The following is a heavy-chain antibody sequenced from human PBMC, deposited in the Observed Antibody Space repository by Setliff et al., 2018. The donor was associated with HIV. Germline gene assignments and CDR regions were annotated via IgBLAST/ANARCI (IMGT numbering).Heavy chain of an antibody. CDR3: ARGGSGSPFDY. CDR2: IYTSGST. Sequence: SETLSLTCTVSGGSISSGSYYWSWIRQPAGKGLEWIGRIYTSGSTNYNPSLKSRVTISVDTSKNQFSLKLSSVTAADTAVYYCARGGSGSPFDYWGQGTLVT. D-gene: IGHD1-26*01. CDR1: GGSISSGSYY. V-gene: IGHV4-61*02. J-gene: IGHJ4*02.